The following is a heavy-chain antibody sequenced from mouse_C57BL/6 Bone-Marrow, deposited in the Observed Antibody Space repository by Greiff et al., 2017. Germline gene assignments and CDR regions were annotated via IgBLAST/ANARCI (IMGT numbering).Heavy chain of an antibody. CDR1: GYTFTSYW. CDR2: IHPNSGST. V-gene: IGHV1-64*01. CDR3: ARRGLRA. J-gene: IGHJ3*01. D-gene: IGHD2-4*01. Sequence: VQLQQPGAELVKPGASVMLSCKASGYTFTSYWLHWVKQRPGQGLEWIGMIHPNSGSTNYNKKFKNNATLTVDKSSSTAYMQLSSLTSEDSAVYCCARRGLRAWGQGTLVTVSA.